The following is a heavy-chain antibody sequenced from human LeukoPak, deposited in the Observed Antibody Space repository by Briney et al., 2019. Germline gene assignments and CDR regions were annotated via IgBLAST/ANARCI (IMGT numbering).Heavy chain of an antibody. CDR3: ARDPRRDYYDSSGYPPLLYYYGMDV. CDR2: IYYSGST. CDR1: GGSISSSSYY. D-gene: IGHD3-22*01. J-gene: IGHJ6*02. V-gene: IGHV4-39*07. Sequence: SETLSLTCTVSGGSISSSSYYWGWIRQPPGKGLEWIGSIYYSGSTYYNPSLKSRVTISVDTSKNQFSLKLSSVTAADTDVYYCARDPRRDYYDSSGYPPLLYYYGMDVWGQGTTVTVSS.